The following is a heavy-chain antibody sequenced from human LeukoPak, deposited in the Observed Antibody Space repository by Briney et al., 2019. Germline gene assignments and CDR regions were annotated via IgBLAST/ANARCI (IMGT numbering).Heavy chain of an antibody. D-gene: IGHD2-2*01. Sequence: PGRSLRLSCAASGFTFSNAWMSWVRQAPGKGLEWVGRIKSKTDGGTTDYAAPVKGRFTISRDDSKTTLYLQMNSLKTEDTAVYYCTTVVVVVPAALGYYYGMDVWGQGTTVTVSS. CDR1: GFTFSNAW. J-gene: IGHJ6*02. V-gene: IGHV3-15*01. CDR3: TTVVVVVPAALGYYYGMDV. CDR2: IKSKTDGGTT.